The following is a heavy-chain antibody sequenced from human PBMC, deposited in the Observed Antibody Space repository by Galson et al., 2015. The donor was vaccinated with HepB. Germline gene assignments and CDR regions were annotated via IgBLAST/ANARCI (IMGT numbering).Heavy chain of an antibody. CDR2: ISWNSGSI. Sequence: SLRLSCAASGFTFDDYAMHWVRQAPGKGLEWVSGISWNSGSIGYADSVKGRFTISRDNAKNSLYLQMNSLRAEDTALYYCAKGYSSSWSHWFDPWGQGTLVTVSS. J-gene: IGHJ5*02. V-gene: IGHV3-9*01. CDR1: GFTFDDYA. D-gene: IGHD6-13*01. CDR3: AKGYSSSWSHWFDP.